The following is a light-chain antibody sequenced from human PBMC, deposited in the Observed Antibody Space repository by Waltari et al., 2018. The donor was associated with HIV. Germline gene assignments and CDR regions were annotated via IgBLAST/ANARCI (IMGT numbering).Light chain of an antibody. CDR1: SSNHGSYT. J-gene: IGLJ3*02. Sequence: QSVLTQPPSASGTPGQRVTIPCSGSSSNHGSYTVNWYQQLPGTAPKLLIYSINPRPSGVPARFSGSKSGTSASLAISGLQSEDEADYYCAAWDDSLNGWVFGGGTKLTVL. CDR3: AAWDDSLNGWV. CDR2: SIN. V-gene: IGLV1-44*01.